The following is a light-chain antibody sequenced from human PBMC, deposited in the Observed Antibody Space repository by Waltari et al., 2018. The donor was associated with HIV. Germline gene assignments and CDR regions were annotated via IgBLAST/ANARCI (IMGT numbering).Light chain of an antibody. CDR1: QAIGND. V-gene: IGKV1-6*01. CDR2: GAS. CDR3: LQDYNYPWT. J-gene: IGKJ1*01. Sequence: AIQMTQSPPSLSASVGDRVTITCRASQAIGNDLDWYQQKPGKAPKLLIYGASTLQSGVPSRFSGSGSGTDFTLTISRLQPEDFATYFCLQDYNYPWTFGQGTKVKIK.